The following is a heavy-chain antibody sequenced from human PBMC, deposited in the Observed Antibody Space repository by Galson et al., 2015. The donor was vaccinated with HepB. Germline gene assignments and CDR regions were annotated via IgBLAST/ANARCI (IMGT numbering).Heavy chain of an antibody. V-gene: IGHV4-30-4*01. CDR1: GGSISSGDYY. CDR3: ARGGTYSSGWYVGYRSYYYYMDV. D-gene: IGHD6-19*01. CDR2: IYYSGST. J-gene: IGHJ6*03. Sequence: TLSLTCTVSGGSISSGDYYWSWIRQPPGKGLEWIGYIYYSGSTYYNPSLKSRVTISVDTSKNQFSLKLSSVTAADTAVYYCARGGTYSSGWYVGYRSYYYYMDVWGKGTTVTVSS.